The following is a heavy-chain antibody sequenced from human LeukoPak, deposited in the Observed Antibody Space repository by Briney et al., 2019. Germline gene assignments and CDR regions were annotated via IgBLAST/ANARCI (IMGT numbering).Heavy chain of an antibody. CDR2: IKQDGSEK. CDR1: GFTFSSYW. CDR3: ARDRGFGVVKDY. J-gene: IGHJ4*02. V-gene: IGHV3-7*01. D-gene: IGHD3-3*01. Sequence: GRSLRLSCAASGFTFSSYWMSWVRQAPGKGLEWVANIKQDGSEKYYVDSVKGRFTISRDNAKNSLYLQMNGLRAEDTAVYYRARDRGFGVVKDYWGQGTLVTVSS.